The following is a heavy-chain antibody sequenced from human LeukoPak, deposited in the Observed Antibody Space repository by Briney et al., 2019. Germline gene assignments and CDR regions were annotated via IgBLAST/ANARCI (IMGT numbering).Heavy chain of an antibody. Sequence: ASVKVSCKASGYTFTSYGISWVRQAPGQGLEWMGWISAYNGNTNYAQKLQGRVTMTTDTSTSTAYMELRSVRSDETAVYYCARDRRNYGSGSYLSFDPWGQGTLVTVSS. V-gene: IGHV1-18*01. CDR2: ISAYNGNT. CDR1: GYTFTSYG. D-gene: IGHD3-10*01. CDR3: ARDRRNYGSGSYLSFDP. J-gene: IGHJ5*02.